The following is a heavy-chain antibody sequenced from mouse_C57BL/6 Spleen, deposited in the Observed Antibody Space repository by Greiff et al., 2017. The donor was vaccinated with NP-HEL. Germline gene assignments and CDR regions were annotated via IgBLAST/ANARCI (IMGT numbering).Heavy chain of an antibody. Sequence: EVQLQQSGPGLVKPSQSLSLTCSVTGYSITSGYYWNWIRQFPGNKLEWMGYISYDGSNNYNPSLKNRISITRDRSKNQFFLKLNSVTTEDTATYYCARGDYYGSSYWYFDVWGTGTTVTVSS. D-gene: IGHD1-1*01. J-gene: IGHJ1*03. V-gene: IGHV3-6*01. CDR1: GYSITSGYY. CDR2: ISYDGSN. CDR3: ARGDYYGSSYWYFDV.